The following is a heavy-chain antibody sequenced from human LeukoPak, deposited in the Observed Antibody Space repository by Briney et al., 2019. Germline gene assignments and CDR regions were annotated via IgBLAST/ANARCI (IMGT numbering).Heavy chain of an antibody. CDR1: GFTFGSYG. CDR2: IRYDGSNK. D-gene: IGHD6-6*01. CDR3: AKGSRSNGYYIDY. Sequence: GGSLRLSCAASGFTFGSYGMHWVRQAPGKGLEWVAFIRYDGSNKYYADSVKGRFTISRDNSKNTLYLQMNSLRAEDTAVYYCAKGSRSNGYYIDYWGQGTLVTVSS. J-gene: IGHJ4*02. V-gene: IGHV3-30*02.